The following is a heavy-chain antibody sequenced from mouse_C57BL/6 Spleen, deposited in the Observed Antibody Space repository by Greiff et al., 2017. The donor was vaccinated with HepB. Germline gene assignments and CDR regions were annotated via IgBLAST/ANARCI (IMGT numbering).Heavy chain of an antibody. V-gene: IGHV2-2*01. D-gene: IGHD1-1*01. Sequence: VQLQQSGPGLVQPSQSLSITCTVSGFSLTSYGVHWVRQSPGKGLEWLGVIWSGGSTDYNAAFISRLSISKDNSKSQVFFKMNRLQADDTAIYYCARNGYYGSSSGFAYWGQGTLVTVSA. J-gene: IGHJ3*01. CDR2: IWSGGST. CDR3: ARNGYYGSSSGFAY. CDR1: GFSLTSYG.